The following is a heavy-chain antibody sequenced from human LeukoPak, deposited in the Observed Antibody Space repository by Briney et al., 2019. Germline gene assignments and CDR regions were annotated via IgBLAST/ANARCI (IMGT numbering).Heavy chain of an antibody. J-gene: IGHJ6*02. CDR1: GFTFSSYE. Sequence: GGSLRLSCAASGFTFSSYEMNWVRQAPRKGLEWVSYISSSGSTIYYADSVKGRFTISRDNAKNSLYLQMNSLRAEDTAVYYCARDGSGWPYYYGMDVWGQGTTVTVSS. CDR2: ISSSGSTI. V-gene: IGHV3-48*03. D-gene: IGHD6-19*01. CDR3: ARDGSGWPYYYGMDV.